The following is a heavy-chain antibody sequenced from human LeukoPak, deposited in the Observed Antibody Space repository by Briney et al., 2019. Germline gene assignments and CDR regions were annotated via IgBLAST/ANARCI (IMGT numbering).Heavy chain of an antibody. CDR2: ISYDGSNK. D-gene: IGHD4-17*01. CDR3: ASLTTVTITNY. J-gene: IGHJ4*02. CDR1: GFTFSSYG. Sequence: GGSLRLSCAASGFTFSSYGMHWVRQAPGKGLEWVAVISYDGSNKYYADSVKGRFTISRDNSKNTLYLQMNSLRAEDTAVYYCASLTTVTITNYWGQGTLVTVSS. V-gene: IGHV3-30*03.